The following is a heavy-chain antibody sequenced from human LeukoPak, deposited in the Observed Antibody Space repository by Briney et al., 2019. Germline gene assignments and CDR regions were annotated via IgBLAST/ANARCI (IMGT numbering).Heavy chain of an antibody. J-gene: IGHJ5*02. CDR1: GFTFGDHA. Sequence: AGGSLRLSCTASGFTFGDHATSWFRQAPGKGLEWVSSISSSSSYIYYADSVKGRFTISRDNAKNSLYLQMNSLRAEDTAVYYCASQTGGYYDSSGYTWGQGTLVTVSS. V-gene: IGHV3-21*01. D-gene: IGHD3-22*01. CDR2: ISSSSSYI. CDR3: ASQTGGYYDSSGYT.